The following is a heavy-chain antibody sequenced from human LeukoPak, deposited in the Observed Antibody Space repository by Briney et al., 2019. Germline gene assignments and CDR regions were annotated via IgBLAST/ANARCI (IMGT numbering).Heavy chain of an antibody. J-gene: IGHJ4*02. CDR3: ATIKRGNIFGYFDF. Sequence: SETLSLTCAVSGASMNTHYWSWIRQPPGKGLEWIGYMLDTVTTKDNPSLKSRFTLSADTSKNQFSLRLTSVTAADTAVYYCATIKRGNIFGYFDFWGQGIPVAVSS. D-gene: IGHD5-18*01. CDR1: GASMNTHY. V-gene: IGHV4-59*11. CDR2: MLDTVTT.